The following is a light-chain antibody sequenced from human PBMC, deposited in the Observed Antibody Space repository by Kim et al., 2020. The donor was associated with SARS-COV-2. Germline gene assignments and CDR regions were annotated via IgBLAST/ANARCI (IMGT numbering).Light chain of an antibody. V-gene: IGLV3-1*01. CDR3: QAWDSSTHYV. J-gene: IGLJ1*01. Sequence: VSPGQTASITCSGDKLGDKYACWYQQKPGQSPVLLIYQDSKRPSGIPERFSGSNSGNTATLTISGTQTMDEADYYCQAWDSSTHYVFGTGTKVTVL. CDR1: KLGDKY. CDR2: QDS.